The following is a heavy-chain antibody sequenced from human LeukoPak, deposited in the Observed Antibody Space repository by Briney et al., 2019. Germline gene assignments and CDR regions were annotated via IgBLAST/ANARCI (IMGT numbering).Heavy chain of an antibody. CDR3: ARGLGELFDY. D-gene: IGHD3-10*01. J-gene: IGHJ4*02. Sequence: SQTLSLTCTVSGGSISSGDYYWSWIRQHPGKGLEWIGYIYYSGSTYYNPSLKSRVTISVDTSKNQFSLKLSSVTAADAAVYYCARGLGELFDYWGQGTLVTVSS. CDR2: IYYSGST. CDR1: GGSISSGDYY. V-gene: IGHV4-31*03.